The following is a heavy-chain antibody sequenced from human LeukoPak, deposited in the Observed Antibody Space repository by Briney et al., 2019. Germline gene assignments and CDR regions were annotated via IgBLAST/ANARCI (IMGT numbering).Heavy chain of an antibody. CDR1: GYTFTGYY. CDR3: ARACSSTSCFDAFDI. Sequence: ASVKVSCRTSGYTFTGYYMHWVRQAPGQGLEWMGWINPNSGGTNYAQKFQGRVTMTRDTSISTAYMELSRLRSDDTAVYYCARACSSTSCFDAFDIWGQGTMVTVSS. V-gene: IGHV1-2*02. D-gene: IGHD2-2*01. CDR2: INPNSGGT. J-gene: IGHJ3*02.